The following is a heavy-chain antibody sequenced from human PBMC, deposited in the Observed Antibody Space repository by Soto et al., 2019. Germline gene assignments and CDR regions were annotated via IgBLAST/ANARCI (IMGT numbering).Heavy chain of an antibody. CDR3: ARVGAHYYYYYGMDV. CDR2: ISYSGTT. CDR1: GDSISGDY. V-gene: IGHV4-59*01. D-gene: IGHD1-26*01. J-gene: IGHJ6*02. Sequence: PSETLSLTCSDSGDSISGDYWNWIRQPPGKGLEWIAYISYSGTTHYNPSLKGRVTISVDTSKNQFSLKLNSVTAADTAVYYCARVGAHYYYYYGMDVWGQGTTVTVSS.